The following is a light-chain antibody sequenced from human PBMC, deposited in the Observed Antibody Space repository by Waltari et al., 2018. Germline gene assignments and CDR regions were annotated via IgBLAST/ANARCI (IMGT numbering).Light chain of an antibody. V-gene: IGLV2-8*01. CDR2: DVT. CDR3: SSYTGSTNNLYV. Sequence: QSALTQPPSASGSPGQSVAISCTGTSSDVGAYNYVSWYQQHPGKAPNLIIYDVTKQPSGVPDRFSGSKSGNTASLTVSGLQADDEADYHCSSYTGSTNNLYVFGTGTKVTVL. J-gene: IGLJ1*01. CDR1: SSDVGAYNY.